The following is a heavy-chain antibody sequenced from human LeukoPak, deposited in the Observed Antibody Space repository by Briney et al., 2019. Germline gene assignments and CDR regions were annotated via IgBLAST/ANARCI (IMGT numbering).Heavy chain of an antibody. CDR1: GGTFSSYA. D-gene: IGHD6-19*01. Sequence: VASVKVSCKASGGTFSSYAISWVRQAPGQGLEWMGRIIPILGIANYAQKFQGRVTITADKSTSTAYMELSSLRSEDTAVYYCARDAPYSSGWYGDFDYWGQGTLVTVSS. V-gene: IGHV1-69*04. J-gene: IGHJ4*02. CDR2: IIPILGIA. CDR3: ARDAPYSSGWYGDFDY.